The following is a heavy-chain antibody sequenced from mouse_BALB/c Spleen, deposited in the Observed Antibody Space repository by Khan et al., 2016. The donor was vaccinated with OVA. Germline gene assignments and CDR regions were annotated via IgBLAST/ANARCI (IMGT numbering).Heavy chain of an antibody. CDR2: IHYSGST. J-gene: IGHJ1*01. Sequence: VQLKESGPDLVKPSQSLSLTCTVTGYSITSGYSWHWIRQFPGNKLEWMGYIHYSGSTNYNPSLKSRISITRDTSKNQFFLQLNSVTTEDTATSYCARSGTTVVPYWYFDVWGAGTTVTVSS. D-gene: IGHD1-1*01. CDR1: GYSITSGYS. V-gene: IGHV3-1*02. CDR3: ARSGTTVVPYWYFDV.